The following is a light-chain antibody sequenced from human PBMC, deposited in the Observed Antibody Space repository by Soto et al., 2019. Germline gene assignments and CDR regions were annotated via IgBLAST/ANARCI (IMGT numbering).Light chain of an antibody. Sequence: QSVLTPPPSVSGAPGRRVTISCTGSNSNIGTYYDVHWYQQLPGTAPKLLIYANNNRPSGVPDRFSGSKSGTSASLTITGLQAEDEADYYCQSYDSSLSGYVFGTGTKVTVL. J-gene: IGLJ1*01. V-gene: IGLV1-40*01. CDR3: QSYDSSLSGYV. CDR1: NSNIGTYYD. CDR2: ANN.